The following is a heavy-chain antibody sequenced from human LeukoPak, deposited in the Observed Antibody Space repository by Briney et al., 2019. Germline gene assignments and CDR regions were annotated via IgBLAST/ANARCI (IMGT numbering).Heavy chain of an antibody. D-gene: IGHD2-21*01. CDR1: GVTVGTNS. CDR2: IYSGGSI. CDR3: ASAREYCGSAECYEYFQH. Sequence: PGGSLRLSCAASGVTVGTNSMSWARQSPGKGLEWVSAIYSGGSIYNADSVNGRFTVSRDNSRNTLFLQMNNLRAEDTALYFCASAREYCGSAECYEYFQHWGQGTLVIVSS. V-gene: IGHV3-53*01. J-gene: IGHJ1*01.